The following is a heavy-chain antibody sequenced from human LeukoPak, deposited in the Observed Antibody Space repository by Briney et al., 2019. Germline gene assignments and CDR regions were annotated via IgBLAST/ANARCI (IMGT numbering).Heavy chain of an antibody. J-gene: IGHJ4*02. CDR1: GGSISSDNW. V-gene: IGHV4-4*02. CDR3: ARVVKDYYDSSGYLDFDY. Sequence: PSETLSLTCAVSGGSISSDNWWSWVRQPPGKGLEWIGEIYHSGSTNYNPSLKSRVTISVDTSKNQFSLKLSSVTVADTAVYYCARVVKDYYDSSGYLDFDYWGQGTLVTVSS. D-gene: IGHD3-22*01. CDR2: IYHSGST.